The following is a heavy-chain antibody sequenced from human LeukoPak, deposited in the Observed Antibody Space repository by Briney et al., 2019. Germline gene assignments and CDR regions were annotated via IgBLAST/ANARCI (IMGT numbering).Heavy chain of an antibody. CDR1: GFTFSSYA. J-gene: IGHJ6*03. CDR3: AREVGGEVPTATGYYYYYYMDV. V-gene: IGHV3-23*01. CDR2: ISGSGGST. Sequence: PGGSLRLSCAASGFTFSSYAMSWVRQAPGKGLEWVSAISGSGGSTYYADSVKGRFTISRDNSKNTLYLQMNSLRAEDTAVYYCAREVGGEVPTATGYYYYYYMDVWGKGTTVTVSS. D-gene: IGHD2-2*01.